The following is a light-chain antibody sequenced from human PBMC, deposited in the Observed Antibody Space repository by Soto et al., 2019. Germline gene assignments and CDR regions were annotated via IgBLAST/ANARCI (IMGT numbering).Light chain of an antibody. Sequence: EIVLTQSPGTLSLSPGERATLSCRASQGASSSYLGWYQQKPGQAPRLLIYGASSRATGIPDRFRGSGSGTDFTLTVSRLEPEDFAVYYCQQYGSSPRTFGQGTKV. CDR3: QQYGSSPRT. J-gene: IGKJ1*01. V-gene: IGKV3-20*01. CDR1: QGASSSY. CDR2: GAS.